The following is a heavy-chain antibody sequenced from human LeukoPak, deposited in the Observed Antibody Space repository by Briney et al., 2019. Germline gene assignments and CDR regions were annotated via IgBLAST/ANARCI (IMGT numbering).Heavy chain of an antibody. CDR2: IWYDGGSTK. Sequence: GGSLRLSCEASGFAFSNYGMHWVRQVPGKGLEWVAVIWYDGGSTKYYADSVKGRFTISRDNSKNTLYLQMNSLRAEDTAVYYCARVSGYYESSGYYQDNWFDPWGQGTLVTVSS. V-gene: IGHV3-33*01. D-gene: IGHD3-22*01. J-gene: IGHJ5*02. CDR3: ARVSGYYESSGYYQDNWFDP. CDR1: GFAFSNYG.